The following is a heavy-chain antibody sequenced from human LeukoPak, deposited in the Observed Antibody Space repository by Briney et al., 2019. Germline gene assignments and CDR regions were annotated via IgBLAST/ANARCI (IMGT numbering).Heavy chain of an antibody. V-gene: IGHV4-4*07. CDR3: ARARGGDSRTFDY. CDR2: VYTSGST. CDR1: GGPISGYY. D-gene: IGHD2-21*01. J-gene: IGHJ4*02. Sequence: SETLSLTCNVSGGPISGYYWNWIRQPAGKGLEWVGRVYTSGSTNYNPSLKSRVTMSVDTSKNQFSLNLSSVTAADTAVYYCARARGGDSRTFDYWGQGTLVTVSS.